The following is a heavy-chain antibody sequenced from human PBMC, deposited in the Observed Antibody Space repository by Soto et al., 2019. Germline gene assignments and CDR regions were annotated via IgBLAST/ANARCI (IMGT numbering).Heavy chain of an antibody. CDR1: GGSISSYY. V-gene: IGHV4-59*01. Sequence: SETLSLTCTVSGGSISSYYWSWIRQPPGKGLEWIGYIYYSGSTNYNPSLKSRVTISVDTSKNQFSLKLSSVTAADTAVYYCARGLYEDYDILTGYGVDPWGQGTLVTVSS. D-gene: IGHD3-9*01. J-gene: IGHJ5*02. CDR2: IYYSGST. CDR3: ARGLYEDYDILTGYGVDP.